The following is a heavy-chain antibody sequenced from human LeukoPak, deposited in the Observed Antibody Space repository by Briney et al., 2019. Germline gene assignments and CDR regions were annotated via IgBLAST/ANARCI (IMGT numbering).Heavy chain of an antibody. CDR1: GGSISSGGYY. Sequence: SETLSLTCTVSGGSISSGGYYWSWLRQHPGKGLEWIGYIYYSGSTYYNPSLKSRVTISVDTSKNQFSLKLSSVTAADTAVYYCARAARYCSSTSCYLGWFDPWGQGTLVTVSS. V-gene: IGHV4-31*03. CDR3: ARAARYCSSTSCYLGWFDP. J-gene: IGHJ5*02. CDR2: IYYSGST. D-gene: IGHD2-2*01.